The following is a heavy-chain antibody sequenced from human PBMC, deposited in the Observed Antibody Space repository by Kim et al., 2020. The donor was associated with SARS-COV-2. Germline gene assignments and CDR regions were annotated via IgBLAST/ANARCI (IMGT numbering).Heavy chain of an antibody. CDR3: TRHRGAIDY. Sequence: GGSLRLSCAASGFTCSGSAMHWVRQASGKGLEWVGRIRSKVNSYATAYAASVKGRFTMSRDDSKNTAYLQMNSLKTEDTAVYYCTRHRGAIDYWGQGTLVTVSS. V-gene: IGHV3-73*01. CDR2: IRSKVNSYAT. CDR1: GFTCSGSA. J-gene: IGHJ4*02.